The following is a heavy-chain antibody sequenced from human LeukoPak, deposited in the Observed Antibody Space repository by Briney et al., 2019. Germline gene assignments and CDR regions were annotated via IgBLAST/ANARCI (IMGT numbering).Heavy chain of an antibody. V-gene: IGHV4-59*01. D-gene: IGHD5-18*01. J-gene: IGHJ4*02. Sequence: SETLSLTCAVYGESFSGYYWSWIRQPPGKGLEWIGYIYYSGSTNYNPSLKSRVTISVDTSKNQFSLKLSSVTAADTAVYYCASGYSYGPFDYWGQGTLVTVSS. CDR3: ASGYSYGPFDY. CDR1: GESFSGYY. CDR2: IYYSGST.